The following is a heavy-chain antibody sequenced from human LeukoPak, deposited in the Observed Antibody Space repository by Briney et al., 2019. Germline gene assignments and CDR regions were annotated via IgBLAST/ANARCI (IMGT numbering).Heavy chain of an antibody. CDR1: GFTFTSYS. D-gene: IGHD2-21*01. Sequence: GGSLRLSCEASGFTFTSYSMHWVRQPPGQGLEWVAATSYDGSSRYYADYVKGRFTISRDNSNNTLFLQMNSLRPEDTAVYFCARKSLWFKYYDYWGQGIWVTVSS. V-gene: IGHV3-30*04. J-gene: IGHJ4*02. CDR3: ARKSLWFKYYDY. CDR2: TSYDGSSR.